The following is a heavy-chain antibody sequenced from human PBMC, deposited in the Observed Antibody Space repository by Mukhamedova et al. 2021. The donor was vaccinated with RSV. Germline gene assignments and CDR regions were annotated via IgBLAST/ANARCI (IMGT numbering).Heavy chain of an antibody. CDR3: ARMNRRYYYYYGMDV. J-gene: IGHJ6*02. D-gene: IGHD1-14*01. V-gene: IGHV3-11*01. Sequence: MSWIRQAPGKGLEWVSYISSSGSTIYYADSVKGRFTISRDNAKNSLYLQMNSLRAEDTAVYYCARMNRRYYYYYGMDVWGQVTTVT. CDR2: ISSSGSTI.